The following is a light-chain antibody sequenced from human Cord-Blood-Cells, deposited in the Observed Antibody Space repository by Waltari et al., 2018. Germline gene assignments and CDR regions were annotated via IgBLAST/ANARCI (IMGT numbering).Light chain of an antibody. CDR2: DVI. J-gene: IGLJ3*02. CDR1: SSDVGGYNS. CDR3: SSYTSSSFWV. Sequence: QSALTQPASVSGSPGQSITISCTGTSSDVGGYNSFSWYQQHPGKDPKLMIYDVINRPSGFSNRFSGSKSGNTASLTISGLQAEDEADYYCSSYTSSSFWVFGGGTKLTVL. V-gene: IGLV2-14*01.